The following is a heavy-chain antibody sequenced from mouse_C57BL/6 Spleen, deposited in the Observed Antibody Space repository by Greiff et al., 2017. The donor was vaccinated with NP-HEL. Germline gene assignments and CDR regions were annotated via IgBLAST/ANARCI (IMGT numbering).Heavy chain of an antibody. Sequence: QVQLKESGPGLVAPSQSLSITCTVSGFSLTSYGVDWVRQSPGKGLEWLGVIWGVGSTNYNSAHKSRLSIRKDNAKSQVILKMNSRQTDYTAMYDCARAQYYGKGHYAMDYWGQGTSVTVSS. V-gene: IGHV2-6*01. CDR2: IWGVGST. CDR1: GFSLTSYG. D-gene: IGHD1-1*01. CDR3: ARAQYYGKGHYAMDY. J-gene: IGHJ4*01.